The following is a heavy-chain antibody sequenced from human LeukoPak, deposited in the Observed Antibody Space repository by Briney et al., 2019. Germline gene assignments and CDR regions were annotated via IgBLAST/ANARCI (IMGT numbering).Heavy chain of an antibody. CDR2: INPNSGGT. D-gene: IGHD4-11*01. V-gene: IGHV1-2*02. Sequence: ASVQVSCKASGYTFTGYYMHWVRQAPGQGLEGMGWINPNSGGTNYAQKFQGRVTMTRDTSISTAYMELSRLRSDDTAVYYCARGRRSNYADWFDPWGQGTLVTVSS. J-gene: IGHJ5*02. CDR1: GYTFTGYY. CDR3: ARGRRSNYADWFDP.